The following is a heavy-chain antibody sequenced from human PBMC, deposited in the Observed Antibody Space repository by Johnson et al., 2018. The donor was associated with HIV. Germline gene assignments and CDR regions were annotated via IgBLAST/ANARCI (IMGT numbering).Heavy chain of an antibody. D-gene: IGHD2-2*01. CDR3: ARQVYCSSTSCSSAFDI. V-gene: IGHV3-53*01. CDR1: GFTVSSNY. J-gene: IGHJ3*02. Sequence: VQLVESGGGLIQPGGSLRLSCAASGFTVSSNYMSWVRQAPGKGLEWVSVIYSGGSTYYADSVKGRFTISRENAKNSLYLQMNSLRAGDTAVYYCARQVYCSSTSCSSAFDIWGQGTMVTVSS. CDR2: IYSGGST.